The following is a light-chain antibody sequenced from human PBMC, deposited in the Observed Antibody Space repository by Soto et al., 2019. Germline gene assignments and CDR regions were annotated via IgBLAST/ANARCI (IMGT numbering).Light chain of an antibody. CDR2: AAS. CDR1: QGISSY. V-gene: IGKV1D-8*03. Sequence: VIWMTQSPSLLSASTVDRVTISCLMSQGISSYLAWYQQKPGKAPELLIYAASTLQSGVPSRFSGSGSGTDFTLTISCLQSEDFATYYCQQYYSYPITFGQGTRLENK. J-gene: IGKJ5*01. CDR3: QQYYSYPIT.